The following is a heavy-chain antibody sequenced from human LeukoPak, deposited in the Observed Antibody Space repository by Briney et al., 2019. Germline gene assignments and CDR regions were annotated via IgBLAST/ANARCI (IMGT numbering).Heavy chain of an antibody. CDR2: ISGSGGST. CDR1: GFTFSNYA. V-gene: IGHV3-23*01. D-gene: IGHD1-1*01. Sequence: GGSLRLSCAASGFTFSNYAMNWVCQAPGKGLEWVSGISGSGGSTYYADSVKGRFTISRDNPKNTLYLQMDSLRAEDTAIYYCAKGVQLGGYYFDYWGQGTLVTVSS. J-gene: IGHJ4*02. CDR3: AKGVQLGGYYFDY.